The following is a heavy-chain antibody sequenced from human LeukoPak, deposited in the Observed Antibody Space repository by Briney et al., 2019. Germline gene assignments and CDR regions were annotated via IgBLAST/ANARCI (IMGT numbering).Heavy chain of an antibody. CDR1: GGSISTYY. Sequence: PSETPSLTCTVSGGSISTYYWTWIRQAPGKGLEWIGYTYAGGKTRSSPSLESRVSISVDTSKNQFSLKLTSVTAADTAAYYCARGVSGFWLSFDFWGQGALVSVSS. J-gene: IGHJ4*02. CDR2: TYAGGKT. CDR3: ARGVSGFWLSFDF. V-gene: IGHV4-4*09. D-gene: IGHD5/OR15-5a*01.